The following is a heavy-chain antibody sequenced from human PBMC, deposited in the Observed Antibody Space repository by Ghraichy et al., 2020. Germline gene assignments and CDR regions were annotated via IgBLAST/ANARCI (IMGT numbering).Heavy chain of an antibody. D-gene: IGHD4-11*01. CDR3: ARDGLNSNYAWSYGYSTDV. V-gene: IGHV3-33*01. CDR1: GFTFSSYG. CDR2: IWYDGSNK. Sequence: GESLNISCAASGFTFSSYGMHWVRQAPGKGLEWVAVIWYDGSNKYYADSVKGRFTISRDNSKNTLYLKMKSLRAEDTAVSYCARDGLNSNYAWSYGYSTDVWGQGTTVTVS. J-gene: IGHJ6*02.